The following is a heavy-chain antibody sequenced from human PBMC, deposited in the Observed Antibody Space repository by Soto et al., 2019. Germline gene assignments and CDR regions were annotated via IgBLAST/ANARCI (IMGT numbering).Heavy chain of an antibody. Sequence: SETLSLTCTVSGGSISSYYWSWIRQPPGKGLQWIGYIYYSGSTNYNPSLKSRVTISVDTSKNQFSLKLSSVTAADTAVYYCASKFGELLADAFEIWGQGTVVTVSS. V-gene: IGHV4-59*01. CDR3: ASKFGELLADAFEI. J-gene: IGHJ3*02. CDR2: IYYSGST. CDR1: GGSISSYY. D-gene: IGHD3-10*01.